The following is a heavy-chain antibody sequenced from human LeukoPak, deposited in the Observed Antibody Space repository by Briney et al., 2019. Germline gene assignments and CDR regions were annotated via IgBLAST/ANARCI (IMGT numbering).Heavy chain of an antibody. J-gene: IGHJ4*02. CDR1: GFTFSSYS. D-gene: IGHD6-19*01. CDR3: AKGPYSSGWSYFDY. CDR2: ISSSSSTI. Sequence: GGSLRLSCAASGFTFSSYSMNWVRQAPGKGLEWVSYISSSSSTIYYADSVKGRFTISRDNAKNSLYLQMNSLRAEDTAVYYCAKGPYSSGWSYFDYWGQGTLVTVSS. V-gene: IGHV3-48*04.